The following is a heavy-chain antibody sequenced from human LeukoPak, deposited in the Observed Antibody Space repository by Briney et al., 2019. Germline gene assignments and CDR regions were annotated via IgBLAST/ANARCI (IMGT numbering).Heavy chain of an antibody. CDR2: IDPSDSYT. D-gene: IGHD5-12*01. J-gene: IGHJ4*02. CDR1: GYSFTSYW. CDR3: ARRARGRYYFDY. Sequence: GESLRISCKGSGYSFTSYWISWVRQMPGKGLEWMGRIDPSDSYTNYSPSFQGHVTISADKSISTAYLQWSGLKASDTAMYYCARRARGRYYFDYWGQGTLVTVSS. V-gene: IGHV5-10-1*01.